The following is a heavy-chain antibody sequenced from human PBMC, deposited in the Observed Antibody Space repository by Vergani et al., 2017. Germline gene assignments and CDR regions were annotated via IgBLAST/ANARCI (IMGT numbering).Heavy chain of an antibody. J-gene: IGHJ4*02. CDR3: VRVDIVMKVADN. Sequence: QVQLEESGPGLVKPSETLSLTCTVSGGSFNTYYWSWIRQSPGKGLEWIGYIYSTGSTNYNPSLNSRVTMSVDTSKNQFSLKMNSLTAADTALYYCVRVDIVMKVADNWGQGTLVTVSS. D-gene: IGHD5-12*01. CDR2: IYSTGST. V-gene: IGHV4-59*12. CDR1: GGSFNTYY.